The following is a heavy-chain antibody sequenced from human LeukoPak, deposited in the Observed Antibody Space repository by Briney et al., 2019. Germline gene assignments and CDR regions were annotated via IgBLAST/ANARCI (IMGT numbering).Heavy chain of an antibody. CDR2: IYYSGST. CDR1: GGSISSNH. CDR3: ARSGSGPYYYYYMDV. J-gene: IGHJ6*03. V-gene: IGHV4-59*01. Sequence: SETLSLTCTVSGGSISSNHWSWIRQPPGKGLEWIGYIYYSGSTNYNPSLKSRVTISVDTSKNQFSLKLSSVTAADTAVYYCARSGSGPYYYYYMDVWGKGTTVTISS. D-gene: IGHD3-10*01.